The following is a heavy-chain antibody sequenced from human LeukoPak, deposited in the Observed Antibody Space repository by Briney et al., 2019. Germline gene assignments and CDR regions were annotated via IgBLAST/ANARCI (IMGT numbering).Heavy chain of an antibody. Sequence: SRTLSLTCTVSGVSMSSSGYYWGWIRHSPGEGLEWSGSIYNSGANHYNTRLNSRATTSVDTSKTHFSVKLTSVADTNTADYYCVGVRGLWVGRGYLDYWGQGTQVTVSS. D-gene: IGHD2-21*01. J-gene: IGHJ4*02. CDR2: IYNSGAN. CDR3: VGVRGLWVGRGYLDY. V-gene: IGHV4-39*02. CDR1: GVSMSSSGYY.